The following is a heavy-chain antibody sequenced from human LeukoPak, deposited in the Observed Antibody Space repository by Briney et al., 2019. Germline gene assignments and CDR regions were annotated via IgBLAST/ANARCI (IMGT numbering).Heavy chain of an antibody. D-gene: IGHD3-3*01. V-gene: IGHV3-7*01. CDR1: GFTFSSYW. CDR2: IKQDGSEK. J-gene: IGHJ3*02. Sequence: GGSLRLSCAASGFTFSSYWMSWVRQAPGKGLEWVANIKQDGSEKYYVDSVKGRFTISRDNAKNSLYLQMNSLRAEDAAVYYCASGGVVIISDDAFDIWGQGTMVTVSS. CDR3: ASGGVVIISDDAFDI.